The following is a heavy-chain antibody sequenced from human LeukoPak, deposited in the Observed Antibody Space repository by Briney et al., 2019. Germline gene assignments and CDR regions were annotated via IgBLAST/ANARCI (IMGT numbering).Heavy chain of an antibody. V-gene: IGHV3-21*01. Sequence: GGSLRLSCAASRFTLSTYSLNWVRQAPGKGLEWVSSISSSNSFIYYADSVKGRFTISRDNAKNSLYLQMNSLRAEDTAVYYCVRVDQSLRKTYCDYWGQGTLVTVSS. CDR2: ISSSNSFI. CDR3: VRVDQSLRKTYCDY. J-gene: IGHJ4*02. D-gene: IGHD3/OR15-3a*01. CDR1: RFTLSTYS.